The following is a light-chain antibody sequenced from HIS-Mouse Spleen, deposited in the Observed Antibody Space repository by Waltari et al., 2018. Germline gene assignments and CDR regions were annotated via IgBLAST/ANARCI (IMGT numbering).Light chain of an antibody. CDR1: ALTKKY. V-gene: IGLV3-10*01. CDR2: EDS. Sequence: SYELTQPPSVSVYTGQTASLTCPGDALTKKYAYWYQQKSGQAPVLVIYEDSKRPSGIPERFSGSSSGTMATLTISGAQVEDEADYYCYSTDSSGNHRVFGGGTKLTVL. CDR3: YSTDSSGNHRV. J-gene: IGLJ2*01.